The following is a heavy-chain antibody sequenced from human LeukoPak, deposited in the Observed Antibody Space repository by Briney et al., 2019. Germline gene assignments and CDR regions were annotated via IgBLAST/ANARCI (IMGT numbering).Heavy chain of an antibody. CDR3: ARRWGNIVGVTYEY. J-gene: IGHJ4*02. D-gene: IGHD3-16*01. CDR2: IYYTGST. Sequence: SETPSLTCTISGSSITSVSLYWGWIRQPPGKGLEWIGDIYYTGSTYYSPSLRSRVTMSVHTSENQFSLRLNSVTAVDTAVYYCARRWGNIVGVTYEYWGQGTLVTVSS. CDR1: GSSITSVSLY. V-gene: IGHV4-39*01.